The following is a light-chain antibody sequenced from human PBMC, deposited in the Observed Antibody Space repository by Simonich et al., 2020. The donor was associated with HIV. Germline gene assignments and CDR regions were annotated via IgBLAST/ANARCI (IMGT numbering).Light chain of an antibody. V-gene: IGLV2-14*03. CDR2: DVI. CDR1: SSDVGGYNY. CDR3: SSYTRSSTWV. J-gene: IGLJ3*02. Sequence: QSALTQPASVSGSPGQSITISCTGTSSDVGGYNYVSWYQQHPGKAPKLMIYDVIKRPSGVSNRFSGSKSGNTASLTISGLQAEDEADYYCSSYTRSSTWVFGGGTKLTVL.